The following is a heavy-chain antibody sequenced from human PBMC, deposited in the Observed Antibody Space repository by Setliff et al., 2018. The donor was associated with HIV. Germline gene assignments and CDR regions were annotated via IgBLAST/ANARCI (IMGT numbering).Heavy chain of an antibody. Sequence: SETLSLTCTVSGGSLGNSNYYWGWIRQPPGKGLEWIGSMSYSGSTYYNPSLKGRVTISVDTSKKQFSLKLSSVTAADTAVYYCARLNLEQWVQRIDSWGQGTLVTVS. J-gene: IGHJ5*01. CDR2: MSYSGST. D-gene: IGHD6-19*01. CDR1: GGSLGNSNYY. CDR3: ARLNLEQWVQRIDS. V-gene: IGHV4-39*01.